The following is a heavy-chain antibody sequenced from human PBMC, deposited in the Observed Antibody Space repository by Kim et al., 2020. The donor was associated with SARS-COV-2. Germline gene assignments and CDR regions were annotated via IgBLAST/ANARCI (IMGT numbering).Heavy chain of an antibody. CDR1: GFTFSSYS. V-gene: IGHV3-48*02. Sequence: WGSLRLSCAASGFTFSSYSMNWVRQAPGKGLEWVSYISSSSSTIYYADSVKGRFTISRDNAKNSLYLQMNSLRDEDTAVYYCSSCMDYYYYYGMDVWGQGTTVTVSS. CDR3: SSCMDYYYYYGMDV. CDR2: ISSSSSTI. J-gene: IGHJ6*02. D-gene: IGHD6-13*01.